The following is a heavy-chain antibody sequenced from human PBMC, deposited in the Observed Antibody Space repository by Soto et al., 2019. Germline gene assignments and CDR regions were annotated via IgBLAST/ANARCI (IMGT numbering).Heavy chain of an antibody. V-gene: IGHV1-18*01. CDR2: ISAYNRNT. CDR3: ARDKVLRMPYYFDY. CDR1: GYTLTSYG. J-gene: IGHJ4*02. D-gene: IGHD2-2*01. Sequence: GASLKVSCKASGYTLTSYGLSWVRQAPGEGLEWMGWISAYNRNTNYAQKLQGRVTMTTDTSTSTAYMELRSLRSDDTAVYYCARDKVLRMPYYFDYWGQGTLVTVSS.